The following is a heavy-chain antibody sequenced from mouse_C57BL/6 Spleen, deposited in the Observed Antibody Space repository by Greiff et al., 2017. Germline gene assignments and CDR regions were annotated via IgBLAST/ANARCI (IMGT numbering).Heavy chain of an antibody. J-gene: IGHJ3*01. CDR1: GFTFSSYA. D-gene: IGHD1-1*01. CDR2: ISDGGSYT. V-gene: IGHV5-4*01. Sequence: EVHLVESGGGLVKPGGSLKLSCAASGFTFSSYAMSWVRQTPEKRLEWVATISDGGSYTYYPDNVKGRFTISRDNAKNNLYLQMSHLKSEDTAMYYCARDYYGSGTWFAYWGQGTLVTVSA. CDR3: ARDYYGSGTWFAY.